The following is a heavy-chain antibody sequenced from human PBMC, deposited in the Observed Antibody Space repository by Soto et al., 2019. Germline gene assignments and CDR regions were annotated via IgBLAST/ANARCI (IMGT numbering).Heavy chain of an antibody. CDR3: ARGELLWFENNWFDP. CDR1: GGSISSGGYY. CDR2: IYYSGST. Sequence: QVQLQESGPGLVKPSQTLSLTCTVSGGSISSGGYYWSWIRQHPGKGLEWIGYIYYSGSTYYNPSLKSRVTISVDTSKNQFYLKLSSVTAADTAVYYCARGELLWFENNWFDPWGQGTLVTVSS. V-gene: IGHV4-31*03. D-gene: IGHD3-10*01. J-gene: IGHJ5*02.